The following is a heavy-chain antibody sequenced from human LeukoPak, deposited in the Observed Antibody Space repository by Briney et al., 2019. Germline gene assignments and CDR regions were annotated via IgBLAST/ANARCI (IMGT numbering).Heavy chain of an antibody. J-gene: IGHJ4*02. CDR3: AKDKGGIAAGEAFDY. Sequence: TGVSLRLSCAASGFTFSSYAMSWVRQAPGKGLEWVSAISGSGGSTYYADSVKGRFTISRDNSKNTLYLQMNSLRAEDTAVYYCAKDKGGIAAGEAFDYWGQGTLVTVSS. V-gene: IGHV3-23*01. D-gene: IGHD6-13*01. CDR1: GFTFSSYA. CDR2: ISGSGGST.